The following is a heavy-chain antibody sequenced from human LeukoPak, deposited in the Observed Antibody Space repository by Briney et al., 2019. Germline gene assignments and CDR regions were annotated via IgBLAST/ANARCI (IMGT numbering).Heavy chain of an antibody. CDR1: GFTFSNYD. CDR2: INDGGYNT. CDR3: AKKETVVSPGNYFDH. V-gene: IGHV3-23*01. J-gene: IGHJ4*02. Sequence: PGGSLRLSCAASGFTFSNYDMNWVRHAPGKGPEWVSAINDGGYNTYYADSVRGRFTISRDNAKNTLYLQMNSLRAEDTAVYYCAKKETVVSPGNYFDHWAREPWSPSPQ. D-gene: IGHD4-23*01.